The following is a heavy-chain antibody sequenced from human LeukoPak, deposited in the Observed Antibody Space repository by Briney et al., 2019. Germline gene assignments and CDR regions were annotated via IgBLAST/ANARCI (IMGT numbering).Heavy chain of an antibody. CDR1: GGTFSSYA. Sequence: GASVKVSCKASGGTFSSYAISWVRQAPGQGLEWMGGIIPIFGTANYAQKFQGRVTITTDESTSTAYMELSSLRSEDTAVYYCARTTIFGVTYWYFDLWGRGTLVTVSS. V-gene: IGHV1-69*05. J-gene: IGHJ2*01. CDR2: IIPIFGTA. D-gene: IGHD3-3*01. CDR3: ARTTIFGVTYWYFDL.